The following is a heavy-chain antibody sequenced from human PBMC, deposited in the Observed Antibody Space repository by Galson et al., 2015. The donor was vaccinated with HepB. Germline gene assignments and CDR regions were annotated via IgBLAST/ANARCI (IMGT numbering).Heavy chain of an antibody. CDR3: ARDRGYYDSSGYYAGDAFDI. CDR1: GGSISSGDYY. CDR2: IYYSGST. J-gene: IGHJ3*02. D-gene: IGHD3-22*01. Sequence: TLSLTCTVSGGSISSGDYYWSWIRQPPGKGLEWIGYIYYSGSTYYNPSLKSRVTISVDTSKNQFSLKLSSVTAADTAVYYCARDRGYYDSSGYYAGDAFDIWGQGTMVTVSS. V-gene: IGHV4-30-4*01.